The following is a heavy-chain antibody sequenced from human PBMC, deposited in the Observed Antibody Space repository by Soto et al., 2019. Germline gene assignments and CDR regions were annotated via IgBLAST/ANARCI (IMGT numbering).Heavy chain of an antibody. J-gene: IGHJ4*02. CDR1: GVTLTDVC. CDR3: SHGYYQYFNS. D-gene: IGHD5-18*01. CDR2: IKSNTAGGTT. V-gene: IGHV3-15*07. Sequence: GGSLRLSCSVSGVTLTDVCMNWVRQAPGKGPEWVGRIKSNTAGGTTDFAAPVKGRFTISRDDSQNTLYLQMDSLKTEDTAVYYCSHGYYQYFNSWGPGTLVTVSS.